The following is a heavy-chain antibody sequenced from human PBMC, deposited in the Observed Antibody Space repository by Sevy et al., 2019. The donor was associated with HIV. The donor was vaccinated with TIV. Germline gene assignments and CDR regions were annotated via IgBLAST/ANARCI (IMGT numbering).Heavy chain of an antibody. Sequence: GGSLRLSCAASGFTVSSNYMNWVRQAPGRGLEGVSVINSGGRTHYADSVKGRFTISRDNTKNTLYLQMNSLRAEDTAGYYCARYYDFWGMDVWGQGTTVTVSS. J-gene: IGHJ6*02. CDR1: GFTVSSNY. V-gene: IGHV3-53*01. CDR3: ARYYDFWGMDV. D-gene: IGHD3-3*01. CDR2: INSGGRT.